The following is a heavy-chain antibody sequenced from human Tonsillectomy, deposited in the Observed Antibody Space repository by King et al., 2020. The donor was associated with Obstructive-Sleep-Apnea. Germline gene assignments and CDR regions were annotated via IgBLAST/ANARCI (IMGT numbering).Heavy chain of an antibody. CDR2: INSDGTSI. CDR1: GFTFSTYW. D-gene: IGHD5-12*01. V-gene: IGHV3-74*01. Sequence: VQLVESGGGLVQPGGSLRLSCAASGFTFSTYWMHWVRQAPGKGLVWVSRINSDGTSISYVDSVKGRFTTSRDKAKKPLYLQMDSLRAEDTAVYYCASRASSGPHAFNLWGQGTMVSVSS. J-gene: IGHJ3*01. CDR3: ASRASSGPHAFNL.